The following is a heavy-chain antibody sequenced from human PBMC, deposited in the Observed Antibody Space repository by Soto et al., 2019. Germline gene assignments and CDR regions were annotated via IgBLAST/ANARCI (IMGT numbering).Heavy chain of an antibody. V-gene: IGHV1-8*02. CDR1: GYTFTSYG. D-gene: IGHD3-10*01. J-gene: IGHJ4*02. Sequence: GASVKVSCKASGYTFTSYGITWVRQAPGQGLEWMGWINPNSGNIGYAQRFQGRVTMTRDTAIRTAYMEVSSLRSDDTAVYYCARGRASGSYYLLDYWGQGTLVTVSS. CDR3: ARGRASGSYYLLDY. CDR2: INPNSGNI.